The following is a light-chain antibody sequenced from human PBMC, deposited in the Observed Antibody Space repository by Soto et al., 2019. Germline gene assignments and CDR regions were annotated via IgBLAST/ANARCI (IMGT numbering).Light chain of an antibody. CDR2: EVN. CDR1: NSDVGGYKY. J-gene: IGLJ3*02. V-gene: IGLV2-14*01. Sequence: QSALTQPASVSGSPGQSITISCTGTNSDVGGYKYVSWYQQHPGKVPKLIIYEVNHRPSGVSNRFCGSKSGNTASLTISGLQAEDEADYYCNSYTSSSAWVFGGGTKLTVL. CDR3: NSYTSSSAWV.